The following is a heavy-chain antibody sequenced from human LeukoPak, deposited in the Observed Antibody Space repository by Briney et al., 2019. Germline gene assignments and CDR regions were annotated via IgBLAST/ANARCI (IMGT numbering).Heavy chain of an antibody. V-gene: IGHV1-18*01. CDR1: GYTFTSYG. J-gene: IGHJ1*01. CDR2: ISAYNCDT. D-gene: IGHD3-10*01. CDR3: ARVQMVRGVLIPEYFQH. Sequence: ASVKVSCKASGYTFTSYGIRWVRQATGQGLEWMGWISAYNCDTNDAQKFQGRVTMTTETSTSTDYLGLRSLRSDDTAVYYCARVQMVRGVLIPEYFQHWGQGTLVTVSS.